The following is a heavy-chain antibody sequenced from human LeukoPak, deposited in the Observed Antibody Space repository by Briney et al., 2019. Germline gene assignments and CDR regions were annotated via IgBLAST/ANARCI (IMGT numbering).Heavy chain of an antibody. J-gene: IGHJ6*03. Sequence: ASVTVSCKASGYTFTSYDINWVRQATGQGLEWMGWMSPNSGNTGYAQKFQGRVTMTRNTSISTAYMELSSLRSEDTAVYYCARGSGNSPHPYYYYYMDVWGTGTTVTVSS. CDR1: GYTFTSYD. V-gene: IGHV1-8*01. CDR3: ARGSGNSPHPYYYYYMDV. CDR2: MSPNSGNT. D-gene: IGHD1-1*01.